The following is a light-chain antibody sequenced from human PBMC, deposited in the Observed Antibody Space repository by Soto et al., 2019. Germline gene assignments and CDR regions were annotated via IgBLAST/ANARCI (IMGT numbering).Light chain of an antibody. CDR1: QGIGRW. J-gene: IGKJ4*01. V-gene: IGKV1D-12*01. CDR3: QQANSFPPT. Sequence: DIQMTQSPSSVSASVGDRVTITCRACQGIGRWLAWYQQNPGKAPKLLIYAASSLQSGVPSRFSGSGSGTDFTLTLSSLQPEDFATYHRQQANSFPPTFGGGTTVEIQ. CDR2: AAS.